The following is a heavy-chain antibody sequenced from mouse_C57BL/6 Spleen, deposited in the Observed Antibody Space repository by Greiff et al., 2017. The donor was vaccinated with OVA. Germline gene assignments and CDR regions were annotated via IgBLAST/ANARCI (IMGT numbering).Heavy chain of an antibody. Sequence: VQLQESGAELARPGASVKLSCKASGYTFTSYGISWVKQRTGQGLEWIGAIYPRSGNTYYNEKFKGKATLTADKSSSTAYMELRSLTSEDSAVYFCARGYYGSSSHDYWGQGTTLTVSS. CDR3: ARGYYGSSSHDY. V-gene: IGHV1-81*01. CDR1: GYTFTSYG. CDR2: IYPRSGNT. D-gene: IGHD1-1*01. J-gene: IGHJ2*01.